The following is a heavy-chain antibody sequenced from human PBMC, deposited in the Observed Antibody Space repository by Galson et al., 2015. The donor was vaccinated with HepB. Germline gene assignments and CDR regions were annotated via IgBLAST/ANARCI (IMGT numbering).Heavy chain of an antibody. D-gene: IGHD5-24*01. V-gene: IGHV4-34*01. CDR1: GGSFSGYY. CDR2: INHSGST. CDR3: ARRRDGYNLLYYYYGMDV. J-gene: IGHJ6*02. Sequence: SETLSLTCAVYGGSFSGYYWSWIRQPPGKGLEWIGEINHSGSTNYNPSLKSRVTISVDTSKNQFSLKLSSVTAADTAVYYCARRRDGYNLLYYYYGMDVWGQGTTVTVSS.